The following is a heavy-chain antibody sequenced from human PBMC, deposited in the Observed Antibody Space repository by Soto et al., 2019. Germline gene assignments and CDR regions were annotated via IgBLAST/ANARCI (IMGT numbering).Heavy chain of an antibody. V-gene: IGHV3-30-3*01. J-gene: IGHJ3*01. Sequence: GGSLRLSCAASGFTFSAYAMHWVRQAPGKGLEWVAVISYDGTNNYYADSVKGRFTISRDNSKNTLFLQMNSLRSEDTAVYYCATITVVRGVTYDAFDFWGQGTMVTVSS. D-gene: IGHD3-10*01. CDR3: ATITVVRGVTYDAFDF. CDR1: GFTFSAYA. CDR2: ISYDGTNN.